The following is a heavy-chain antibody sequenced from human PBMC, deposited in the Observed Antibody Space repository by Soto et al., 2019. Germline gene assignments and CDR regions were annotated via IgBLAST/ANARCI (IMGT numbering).Heavy chain of an antibody. CDR3: AKDLHIAATDF. D-gene: IGHD6-13*01. CDR1: GFTFSNYW. Sequence: GGSLRLSCVASGFTFSNYWMHWVRQAPGKGLVWVSRIKGDGTDTNYADSVKGRFTVSRGNAKNTLYLQMNSLRAEDTAIYYCAKDLHIAATDFWGQGTLVTVSS. CDR2: IKGDGTDT. V-gene: IGHV3-74*01. J-gene: IGHJ4*02.